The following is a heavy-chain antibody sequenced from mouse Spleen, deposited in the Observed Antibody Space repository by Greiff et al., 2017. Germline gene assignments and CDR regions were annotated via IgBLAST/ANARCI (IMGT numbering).Heavy chain of an antibody. CDR3: ARDGYYDYYFDY. CDR1: GCTFSSYA. CDR2: ISSGGST. D-gene: IGHD2-3*01. V-gene: IGHV5-6-5*01. J-gene: IGHJ2*01. Sequence: EVHLVESGGGLVKPGGSLKLSCAASGCTFSSYAMSWVRQTPEKRLEWVASISSGGSTYYPDSVKGRFTISRDNARNILYLQMSSLRSEDTAMYYCARDGYYDYYFDYWGQGTTLTVSS.